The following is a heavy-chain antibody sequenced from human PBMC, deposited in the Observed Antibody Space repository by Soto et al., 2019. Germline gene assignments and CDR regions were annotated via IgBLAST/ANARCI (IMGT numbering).Heavy chain of an antibody. CDR3: ARADIVLMVYAYLDY. CDR1: GFTFSSYA. D-gene: IGHD2-8*01. J-gene: IGHJ4*02. CDR2: ISYDGSNK. V-gene: IGHV3-30-3*01. Sequence: GGSLRLSCAASGFTFSSYAMHWVRQAPGKGLEWVAVISYDGSNKYYADSVKGRFTISRDNSKNTLYLQMNSLRAEDTAVYYCARADIVLMVYAYLDYWGQGTLVTVSS.